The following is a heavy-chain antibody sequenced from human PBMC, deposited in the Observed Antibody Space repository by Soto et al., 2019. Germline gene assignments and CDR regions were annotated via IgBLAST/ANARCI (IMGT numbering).Heavy chain of an antibody. CDR2: ISYDGSNK. CDR3: AKAGYYYDSSGYYFQH. Sequence: QVQLVESGGGVVQPGRSLRLSCAASGFTFSSYGMHWVRQAPGKGLEWVAVISYDGSNKYYADSVKGRFTISRDNSKNTLYLQMNSLRAEDTAVYYCAKAGYYYDSSGYYFQHWGHVTLFTVSS. V-gene: IGHV3-30*18. D-gene: IGHD3-22*01. J-gene: IGHJ1*01. CDR1: GFTFSSYG.